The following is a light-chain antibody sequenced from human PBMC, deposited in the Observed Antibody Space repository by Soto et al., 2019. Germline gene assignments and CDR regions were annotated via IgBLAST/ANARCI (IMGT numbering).Light chain of an antibody. CDR2: DVS. J-gene: IGLJ3*02. Sequence: QSALTQPASVSGSPGQSSTLSCTGTSSDVGGYNYVSWYQQHPGKAPKLMIYDVSNRPSGVSNRFSGSKSGNTASLTISGLQAEDEADYYCSSYTSSSTPWVFGGGTKLTVL. CDR3: SSYTSSSTPWV. CDR1: SSDVGGYNY. V-gene: IGLV2-14*01.